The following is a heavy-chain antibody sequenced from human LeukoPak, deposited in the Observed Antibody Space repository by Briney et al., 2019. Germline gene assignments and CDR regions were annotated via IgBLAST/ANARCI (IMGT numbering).Heavy chain of an antibody. CDR3: VGHYSSDYYGCFEY. J-gene: IGHJ4*02. CDR1: GFIFHDFG. D-gene: IGHD3-22*01. CDR2: INWNGVST. Sequence: GGSLRLFCAASGFIFHDFGMGWVRRVPGKGLQWVSGINWNGVSTAYADSVKIRCIISRDNANNSLYLQIHMRRDQDKALYCGVGHYSSDYYGCFEYWGRGALVTVS. V-gene: IGHV3-20*04.